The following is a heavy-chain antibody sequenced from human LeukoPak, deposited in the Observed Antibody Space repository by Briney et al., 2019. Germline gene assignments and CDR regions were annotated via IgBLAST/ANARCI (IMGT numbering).Heavy chain of an antibody. CDR1: GFTFSSYW. Sequence: GGSLRLSCAASGFTFSSYWMSWVRQAPGKGLEWVANIKQDGSEINYVDSVKGRFTISRDNAKNSVYLQMNSLRDEDTAVYYCARDRESSSSWLLDYWGQGTLVTVSS. CDR3: ARDRESSSSWLLDY. D-gene: IGHD6-13*01. V-gene: IGHV3-7*01. CDR2: IKQDGSEI. J-gene: IGHJ4*02.